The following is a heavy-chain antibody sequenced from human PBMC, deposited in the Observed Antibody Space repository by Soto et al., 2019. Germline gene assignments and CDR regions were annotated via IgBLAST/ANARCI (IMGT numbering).Heavy chain of an antibody. CDR1: GYTFSNYE. J-gene: IGHJ4*02. D-gene: IGHD3-3*01. CDR3: ARGPRESGEWLLFDY. CDR2: MNPNDGNT. Sequence: ASVKVSCKASGYTFSNYEINWVRQASGQGLEWVGRMNPNDGNTGYAQNFQGRVSMTRNTSINTAYMELSSLRSDDTAVYYCARGPRESGEWLLFDYWGQGALVTV. V-gene: IGHV1-8*01.